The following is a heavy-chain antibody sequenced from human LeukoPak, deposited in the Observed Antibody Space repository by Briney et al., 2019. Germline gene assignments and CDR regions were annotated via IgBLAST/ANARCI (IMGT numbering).Heavy chain of an antibody. V-gene: IGHV3-74*01. D-gene: IGHD1/OR15-1a*01. CDR2: LSPDGSKT. CDR3: ARAGANNDGLFDF. J-gene: IGHJ4*01. CDR1: GFTLSTYW. Sequence: GGSLRLSCAASGFTLSTYWNHWVRHAPGKGLVWVSRLSPDGSKTTYADSARGRFTISRDNAKNTLYLQMNDLGTEDTALYFCARAGANNDGLFDFWGQGTPVTVSS.